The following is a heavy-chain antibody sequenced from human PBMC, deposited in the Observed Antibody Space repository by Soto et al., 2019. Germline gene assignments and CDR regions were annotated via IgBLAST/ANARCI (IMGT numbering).Heavy chain of an antibody. J-gene: IGHJ4*02. CDR3: ARVLCSITGCYSMSTDY. CDR2: VYESGST. V-gene: IGHV4-59*12. D-gene: IGHD2-2*02. CDR1: GDAISNFY. Sequence: SETLSLTCSVSGDAISNFYWSWIRQTPGRGLEWIGCVYESGSTDYNPSLKGRVTISLHTSKSQFSLSLSSVTAADTAVYYCARVLCSITGCYSMSTDYWGQGTLVTVSS.